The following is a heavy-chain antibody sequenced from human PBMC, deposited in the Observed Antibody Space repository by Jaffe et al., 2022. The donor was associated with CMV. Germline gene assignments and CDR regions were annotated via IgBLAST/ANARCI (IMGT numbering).Heavy chain of an antibody. CDR3: AKSGSSSDYYYYGMDV. Sequence: EVQLVESGGGLVQPGRSLRLSCAASGFTFDDYAMHWVRQAPGKGLEWVSGISWNSGSIGYADSVKGRFTISRDNAKNSLYLQMNSLRAEDTALYYCAKSGSSSDYYYYGMDVWGQGTTVTVSS. CDR1: GFTFDDYA. V-gene: IGHV3-9*01. J-gene: IGHJ6*02. D-gene: IGHD6-6*01. CDR2: ISWNSGSI.